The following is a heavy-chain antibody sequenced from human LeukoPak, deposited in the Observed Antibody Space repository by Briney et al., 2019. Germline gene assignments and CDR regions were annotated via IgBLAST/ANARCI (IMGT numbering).Heavy chain of an antibody. J-gene: IGHJ6*02. CDR1: GFTFSSYA. Sequence: GESLRLSCAASGFTFSSYAMSWVRQAPGKGLEWVSAISGSGGSTYYADSVKGRFTISRDNSKNTLYLQMNSLRAEDAAVYYCAKAPGYYYGMDVWGQGTTVTVSS. V-gene: IGHV3-23*01. CDR3: AKAPGYYYGMDV. CDR2: ISGSGGST.